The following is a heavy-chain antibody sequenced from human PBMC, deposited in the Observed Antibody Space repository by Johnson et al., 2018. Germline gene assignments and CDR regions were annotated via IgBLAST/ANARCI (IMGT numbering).Heavy chain of an antibody. D-gene: IGHD3-3*01. Sequence: VQLVQSGGGLVKPGGSLRLSCAASGFTFSSYSMNWVRQAPGKGLEWVSSISGSSSYIYYADSVKGRFTISRDNAKNSLYLQMNSLRAEDTAVYYGAGGEDYDFWSGYYGGDYYYYGMDVWGQGTTVTVSS. V-gene: IGHV3-21*01. CDR3: AGGEDYDFWSGYYGGDYYYYGMDV. CDR1: GFTFSSYS. J-gene: IGHJ6*02. CDR2: ISGSSSYI.